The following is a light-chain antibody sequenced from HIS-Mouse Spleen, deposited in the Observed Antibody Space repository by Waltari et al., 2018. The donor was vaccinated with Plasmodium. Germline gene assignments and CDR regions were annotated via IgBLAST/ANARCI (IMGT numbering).Light chain of an antibody. Sequence: EIVMTQSPPTLSVSPGERATPSRRASQSVSSNFAWYQQTHDQSTRLLIYGATTRATGSPAGFSGSGAGTEFTLTISSLQSEDFAVYYCQQYNNWSFTFGPGTKVDIK. CDR2: GAT. V-gene: IGKV3-15*01. CDR1: QSVSSN. CDR3: QQYNNWSFT. J-gene: IGKJ3*01.